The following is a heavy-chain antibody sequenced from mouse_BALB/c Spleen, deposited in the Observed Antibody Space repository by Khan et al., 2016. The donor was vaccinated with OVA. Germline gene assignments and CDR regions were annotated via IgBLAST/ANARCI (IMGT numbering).Heavy chain of an antibody. CDR2: ISSSGST. CDR3: AREGSRYNWAMDY. Sequence: EVQLQESGPGLVKPSQSLSLTCTVTGSSITSAYAWNWIRQFPGNQLEWMGYISSSGSTNYNPALQSRISITRDTSKNPFFLQLNSVTTEDTATYYRAREGSRYNWAMDYWGQGTAVTGAS. V-gene: IGHV3-2*02. D-gene: IGHD4-1*01. J-gene: IGHJ4*01. CDR1: GSSITSAYA.